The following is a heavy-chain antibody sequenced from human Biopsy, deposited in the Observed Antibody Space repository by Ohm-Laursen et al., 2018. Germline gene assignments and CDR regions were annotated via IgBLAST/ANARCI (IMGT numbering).Heavy chain of an antibody. CDR2: KHYRGGS. V-gene: IGHV4-39*01. Sequence: SDTLSLTCTVSGDSVTSDNYFWAWIRQPPGKGLEWIGSKHYRGGSYSNPSLRSRVAMSVDTAKNQISLTLASVTDADTAVYLCARHVVLTKPRRAFDIWGQGTVVTVSS. J-gene: IGHJ3*02. CDR3: ARHVVLTKPRRAFDI. CDR1: GDSVTSDNYF. D-gene: IGHD2-21*02.